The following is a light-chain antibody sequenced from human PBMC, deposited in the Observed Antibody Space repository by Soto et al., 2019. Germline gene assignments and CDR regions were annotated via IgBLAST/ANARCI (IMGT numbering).Light chain of an antibody. CDR3: QHYGSSTA. CDR1: QSVRYDY. CDR2: DAS. V-gene: IGKV3-20*01. Sequence: IVLTQSPATLSLSPGERATLSCRASQSVRYDYLAWYRQIPGQPPSLLIYDASTRAPGIPDRFSGSGSGTDFTLTIGRLEPEDFAVYYCQHYGSSTAFGQGTKVDIK. J-gene: IGKJ1*01.